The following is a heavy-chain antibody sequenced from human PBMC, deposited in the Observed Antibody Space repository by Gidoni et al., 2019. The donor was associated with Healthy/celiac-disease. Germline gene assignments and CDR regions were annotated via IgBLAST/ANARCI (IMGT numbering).Heavy chain of an antibody. CDR3: ARAVAGHYYYYMDV. J-gene: IGHJ6*03. D-gene: IGHD6-19*01. CDR1: GYTFTSYD. CDR2: MNPNSGNT. Sequence: QVQLVQSGAEVKKPGASVKVSCKSSGYTFTSYDINWVRQATGQGLEWMGWMNPNSGNTGYAQKFQGRVTMTRNTSISTAYMELSSLRSEDTAGYYCARAVAGHYYYYMDVWGKGTTVTVSS. V-gene: IGHV1-8*01.